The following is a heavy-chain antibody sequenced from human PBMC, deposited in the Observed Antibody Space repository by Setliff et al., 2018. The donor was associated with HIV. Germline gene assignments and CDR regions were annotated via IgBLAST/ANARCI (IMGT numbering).Heavy chain of an antibody. CDR1: GYYFTTFW. CDR2: IYPGDSDT. J-gene: IGHJ4*02. D-gene: IGHD2-21*01. V-gene: IGHV5-51*01. CDR3: ARDPYWLEGYFDY. Sequence: GESLKISCKGSGYYFTTFWIAWVRQMPGKGLEWMGIIYPGDSDTRYSPSFQGQVTISADKSISTAYLQWSSLKASDTAMYYCARDPYWLEGYFDYWGPGTLVTVSS.